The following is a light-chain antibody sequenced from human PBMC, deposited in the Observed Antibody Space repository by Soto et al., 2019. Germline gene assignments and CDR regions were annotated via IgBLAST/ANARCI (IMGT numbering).Light chain of an antibody. V-gene: IGKV4-1*01. Sequence: DIVMTQSPDSLAVSLGERATINCKSSQSILYSFSNKNYLAWYQQKPGQPPKLLIYWASTRESGVPDRFSGSGSGTDFPLTISSLQAEDVAVYYCQQYDSTPFTFGPGTKVDFK. CDR1: QSILYSFSNKNY. CDR3: QQYDSTPFT. J-gene: IGKJ3*01. CDR2: WAS.